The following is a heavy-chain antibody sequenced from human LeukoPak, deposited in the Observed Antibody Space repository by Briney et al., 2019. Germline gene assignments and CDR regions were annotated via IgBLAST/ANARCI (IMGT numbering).Heavy chain of an antibody. Sequence: GGSLRLSCAASGFTFYDYAMHWVRQAPGKGLEWVSGISWNSGSIGYADSVKGRFTISRDNAKNSLYLQMNSLRAEDTALYYCAKGGPEPYSSSWCGSGYWGQGTLVTVSS. V-gene: IGHV3-9*01. D-gene: IGHD6-13*01. CDR3: AKGGPEPYSSSWCGSGY. CDR2: ISWNSGSI. J-gene: IGHJ4*02. CDR1: GFTFYDYA.